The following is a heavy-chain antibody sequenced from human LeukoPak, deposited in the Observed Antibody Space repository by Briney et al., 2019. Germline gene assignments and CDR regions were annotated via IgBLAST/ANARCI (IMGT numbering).Heavy chain of an antibody. CDR1: GFTFSSYW. CDR3: ARDASGSYYYYYYYMDV. CDR2: INSDGSST. Sequence: PGGSLRLSCAASGFTFSSYWMHWVRQAPGKGLVWVSRINSDGSSTSYADSVKGRFTISRDNAKNTLYLQMNSLRAEDTAVYYCARDASGSYYYYYYYMDVWGKGTTVTVSS. D-gene: IGHD1-26*01. V-gene: IGHV3-74*01. J-gene: IGHJ6*03.